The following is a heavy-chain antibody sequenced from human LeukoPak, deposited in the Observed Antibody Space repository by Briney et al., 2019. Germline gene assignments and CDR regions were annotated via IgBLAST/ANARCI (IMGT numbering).Heavy chain of an antibody. Sequence: GGSLRLSCAASGFTFDDYAMHWVRQAPGKGLEWVSGISWNSGSIGYTDSVKGRFTISRDNAKNSLYLQMNSLRAEDTALYYCAKEVHRGYSSEKMATTPVRAFDYWGQGTLVTVSS. D-gene: IGHD5-18*01. CDR3: AKEVHRGYSSEKMATTPVRAFDY. CDR1: GFTFDDYA. V-gene: IGHV3-9*01. CDR2: ISWNSGSI. J-gene: IGHJ4*02.